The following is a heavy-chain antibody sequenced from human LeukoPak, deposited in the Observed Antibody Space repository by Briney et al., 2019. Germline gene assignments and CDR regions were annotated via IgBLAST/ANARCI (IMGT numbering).Heavy chain of an antibody. CDR1: GGSSSGYY. CDR2: INHSGST. D-gene: IGHD6-6*01. Sequence: SETLSLTCAVYGGSSSGYYWSWIRQPPGKGLEWIGEINHSGSTNYNPSLKSRVTISVDTSKNQFSLKLSSVTAADTAVYYCAGSIAARLDYWGQGTLVTVSS. V-gene: IGHV4-34*01. J-gene: IGHJ4*02. CDR3: AGSIAARLDY.